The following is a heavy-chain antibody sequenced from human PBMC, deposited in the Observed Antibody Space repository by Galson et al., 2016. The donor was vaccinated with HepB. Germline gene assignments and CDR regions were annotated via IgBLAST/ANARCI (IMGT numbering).Heavy chain of an antibody. D-gene: IGHD5-12*01. CDR1: GGSIRSGGYY. V-gene: IGHV4-31*03. CDR2: IYYSGTT. CDR3: ARSPKDSGYVPSNRGAFDI. J-gene: IGHJ3*02. Sequence: TLSLTCTVSGGSIRSGGYYWSWIRQHPGKGLEWIGYIYYSGTTYYSPSLRSRVTISVDTSKNQCSLKLSSVTAADTAVYYCARSPKDSGYVPSNRGAFDIWGQGTMVTVSS.